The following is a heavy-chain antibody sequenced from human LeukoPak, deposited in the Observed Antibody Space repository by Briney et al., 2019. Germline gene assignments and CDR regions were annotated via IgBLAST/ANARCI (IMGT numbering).Heavy chain of an antibody. CDR2: ISGGSA. D-gene: IGHD3-3*01. V-gene: IGHV3-23*01. CDR1: GFTFSSYA. Sequence: GGSLRLSCAASGFTFSSYAMSWVRQAPGKGLEWVSAISGGSADYADSVKGRFSISIDNAKNTLYLQMNSLRAEDTAVYYCAKDRSSRYDFWSGSFSHYYYYYMDVWGKGTTVTVSS. J-gene: IGHJ6*03. CDR3: AKDRSSRYDFWSGSFSHYYYYYMDV.